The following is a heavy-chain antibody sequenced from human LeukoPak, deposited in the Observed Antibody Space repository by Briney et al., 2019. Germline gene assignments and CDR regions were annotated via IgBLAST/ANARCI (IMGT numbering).Heavy chain of an antibody. CDR2: IYYSGST. D-gene: IGHD5-24*01. CDR3: ARASGWLPPTFDY. V-gene: IGHV4-59*01. CDR1: GGSISSYY. Sequence: PSETLSLTCTVSGGSISSYYWSWIRQPPGKGLEWIGYIYYSGSTNYNPSLKSRVTISVDTSKNQFSLKLSSLTAADTAVYYCARASGWLPPTFDYWGQGTLVTVSS. J-gene: IGHJ4*02.